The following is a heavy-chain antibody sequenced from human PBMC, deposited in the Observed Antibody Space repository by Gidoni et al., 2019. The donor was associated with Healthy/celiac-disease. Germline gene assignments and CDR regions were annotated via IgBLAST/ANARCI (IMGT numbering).Heavy chain of an antibody. CDR3: AKVVSATMVPRDLLDY. V-gene: IGHV3-23*04. J-gene: IGHJ4*02. CDR2: ISGSGGST. D-gene: IGHD3-10*01. Sequence: EVQLVESGGGLVQPGGSLRLSCAASGFTFSSYAMSWVRQAPGKGLEWVSAISGSGGSTYYADSVKGRFTISRDNSKNTLYLQMNSLRAEDTAVYYCAKVVSATMVPRDLLDYWGQGTLVTVSS. CDR1: GFTFSSYA.